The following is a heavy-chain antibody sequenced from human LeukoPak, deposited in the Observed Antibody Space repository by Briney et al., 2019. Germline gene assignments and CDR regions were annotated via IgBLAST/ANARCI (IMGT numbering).Heavy chain of an antibody. J-gene: IGHJ3*02. CDR1: GFTFSSYW. D-gene: IGHD2-2*01. CDR2: ISGDGNDI. V-gene: IGHV3-74*01. Sequence: GGSLRLSCAASGFTFSSYWMHWVRQAPGKGLVWVSRISGDGNDISYAESMKGRFTISRDNAKNTAYLQMNSLIAEDTAVYYCARAYCSSNSCSGASDIWGQGTMVTVSS. CDR3: ARAYCSSNSCSGASDI.